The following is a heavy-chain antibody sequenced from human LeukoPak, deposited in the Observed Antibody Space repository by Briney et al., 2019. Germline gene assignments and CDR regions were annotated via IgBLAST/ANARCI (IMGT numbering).Heavy chain of an antibody. CDR3: ARVGSGYDWDY. Sequence: SETLSLTCIVSGFSISSGYCWGWIRQTPRKGLEWIGSIYQTGSTYYNPSLKSRVTISVDTSKNQFSLRLTSVTAADTAVYYCARVGSGYDWDYWGQGTLVTVSS. CDR2: IYQTGST. CDR1: GFSISSGYC. D-gene: IGHD5-12*01. J-gene: IGHJ4*02. V-gene: IGHV4-38-2*02.